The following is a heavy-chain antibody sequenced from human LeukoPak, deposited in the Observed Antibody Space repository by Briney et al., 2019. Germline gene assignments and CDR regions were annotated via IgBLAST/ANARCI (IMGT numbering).Heavy chain of an antibody. Sequence: GGSLRLSCAVSGFSVSDNFMSWVRQAPGKGLEWVSVIFSAGATLYADSVRGRFNIFRDDSKNTLYLQMNNLRVEDTAIYYCARWSYPWGQGTLVTVSS. V-gene: IGHV3-53*01. D-gene: IGHD3-10*01. CDR2: IFSAGAT. CDR1: GFSVSDNF. J-gene: IGHJ5*02. CDR3: ARWSYP.